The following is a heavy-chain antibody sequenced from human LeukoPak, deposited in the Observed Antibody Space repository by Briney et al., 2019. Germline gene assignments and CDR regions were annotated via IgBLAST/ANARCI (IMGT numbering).Heavy chain of an antibody. CDR3: ARGAILVRGVTAVGLIY. CDR1: GYTFTSYY. D-gene: IGHD3-10*01. Sequence: GASVKVSCKASGYTFTSYYMHWVRQAPGQGLEWMGWINPNSGGTNYAQKFQGRATMTRDTSISTAYMELSRLRSDDTAVYYCARGAILVRGVTAVGLIYWGQGTLVTVSS. CDR2: INPNSGGT. J-gene: IGHJ4*02. V-gene: IGHV1-2*02.